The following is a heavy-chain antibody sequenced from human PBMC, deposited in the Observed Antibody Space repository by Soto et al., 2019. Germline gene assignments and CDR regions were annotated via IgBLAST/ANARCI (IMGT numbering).Heavy chain of an antibody. CDR3: ARDIGYCGDPSCYYSHNAGNT. CDR2: VYYSGSA. J-gene: IGHJ6*03. CDR1: GDSFDIGSYY. V-gene: IGHV4-61*01. Sequence: SATLSLTCTVSGDSFDIGSYYWTWVRQSPGKELEYIGHVYYSGSAKYNPSLKSRVNISIDTSKNQFSLRLSSVTAADTAVYYWARDIGYCGDPSCYYSHNAGNTWGKG. D-gene: IGHD2-2*01.